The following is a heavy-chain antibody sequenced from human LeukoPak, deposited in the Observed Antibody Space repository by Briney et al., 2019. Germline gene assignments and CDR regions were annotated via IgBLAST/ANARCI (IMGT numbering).Heavy chain of an antibody. Sequence: ASVKVSCKASGYTFNGYYMHWVRQAPGQGLEWMGWINPNSGGTNYAQKFQGRVTMTRDTSISTAYMELSRLRSDDTAVYYCARGREMATSLIDPWGQGTLVTVSS. J-gene: IGHJ5*02. CDR3: ARGREMATSLIDP. D-gene: IGHD5-24*01. CDR2: INPNSGGT. V-gene: IGHV1-2*02. CDR1: GYTFNGYY.